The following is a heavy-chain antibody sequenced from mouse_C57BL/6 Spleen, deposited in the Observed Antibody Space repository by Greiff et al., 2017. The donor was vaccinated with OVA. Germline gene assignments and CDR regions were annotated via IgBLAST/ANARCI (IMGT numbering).Heavy chain of an antibody. CDR3: ARLTAHYFDY. J-gene: IGHJ2*01. D-gene: IGHD3-2*01. V-gene: IGHV1-59*01. CDR1: GYTFTSYW. CDR2: IDPSDSYT. Sequence: QVQLQQPGAELVRPGTSVKLSCKASGYTFTSYWMHWVKQRPGQGLEWIGVIDPSDSYTNYNQKFKGKATLTVDTSSSTAYMQLSSLTSEDSAVYYCARLTAHYFDYWGQGTTLTVSS.